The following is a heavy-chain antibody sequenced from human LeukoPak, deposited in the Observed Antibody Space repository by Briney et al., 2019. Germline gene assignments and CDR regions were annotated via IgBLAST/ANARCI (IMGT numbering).Heavy chain of an antibody. CDR3: ARDIAVAGTPSDYYYGMDV. CDR1: GYTFTSYY. J-gene: IGHJ6*01. V-gene: IGHV1-46*01. Sequence: ASVKVSCKASGYTFTSYYMHWVRQAPGQGLEWMGIINPSSGSTSYAQKFQGRVTMTRDTSTSTVYMELSSLRSEDTAVYYCARDIAVAGTPSDYYYGMDVWGQGTTVTVSS. CDR2: INPSSGST. D-gene: IGHD6-19*01.